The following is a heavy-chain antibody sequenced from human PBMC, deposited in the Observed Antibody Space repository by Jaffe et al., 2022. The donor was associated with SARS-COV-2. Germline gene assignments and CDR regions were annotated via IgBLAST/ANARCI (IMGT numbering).Heavy chain of an antibody. CDR3: VKGVLPLYYFDY. Sequence: EVQLVESGGAVVQPGGSLRLSCAASGFTFDDYGMHWVRQAPGKGLEWVSLISWDGSTTYYADSVKGRFTISRDNNKDSLFLQMNSLKPEDTAFYYCVKGVLPLYYFDYWGQGTLVTVSS. CDR1: GFTFDDYG. CDR2: ISWDGSTT. D-gene: IGHD3-10*01. V-gene: IGHV3-43D*03. J-gene: IGHJ4*02.